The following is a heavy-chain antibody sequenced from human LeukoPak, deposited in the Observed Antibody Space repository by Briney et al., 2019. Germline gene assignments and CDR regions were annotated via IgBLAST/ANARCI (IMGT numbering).Heavy chain of an antibody. Sequence: GGSLRLSCAASGFTFSSHGMNWVRQAPGKGLEWVSGISPSGGITYYTDSVKGRFTISRDNSKNTQSLQMNSLRAEDTAVYYCATNLYDFWSGYPPSYYYYYMDVWGKGTTVTVSS. D-gene: IGHD3-3*01. CDR1: GFTFSSHG. V-gene: IGHV3-23*01. CDR2: ISPSGGIT. CDR3: ATNLYDFWSGYPPSYYYYYMDV. J-gene: IGHJ6*03.